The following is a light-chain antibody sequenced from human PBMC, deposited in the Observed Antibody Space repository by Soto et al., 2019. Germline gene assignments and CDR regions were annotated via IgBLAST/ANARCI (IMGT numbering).Light chain of an antibody. J-gene: IGLJ1*01. CDR2: RNN. V-gene: IGLV1-47*01. CDR1: SSNIGSNY. Sequence: QSLLTQPPSSSGTPGHRVTISCSGSSSNIGSNYVYWYQQLPGTAPKLLIYRNNQRPSGVPDRFSGSKSGTSASLAISGLRSDNQADYYCAARDDSRSGYVVGNGNKVTV. CDR3: AARDDSRSGYV.